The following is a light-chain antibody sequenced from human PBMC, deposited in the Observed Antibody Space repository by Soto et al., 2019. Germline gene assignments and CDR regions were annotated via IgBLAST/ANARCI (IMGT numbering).Light chain of an antibody. V-gene: IGLV2-14*01. CDR3: TSYTSKNTLV. Sequence: QSVLTQPASVSGAPGQSITILCAGPTSAINDSSSIPRYQRHPGKAPRLIVYDANKRPSGISPRFSGSKSGLTASLTISGLPGDDEADYFCTSYTSKNTLVFGTGTKVTVL. CDR1: TSAINDSSS. CDR2: DAN. J-gene: IGLJ1*01.